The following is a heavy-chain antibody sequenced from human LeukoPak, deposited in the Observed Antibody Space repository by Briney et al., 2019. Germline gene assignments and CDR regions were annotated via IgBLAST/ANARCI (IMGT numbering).Heavy chain of an antibody. CDR1: GFTFSSYA. CDR3: ARGNHDYSNAFDY. Sequence: GGSLRLSCAASGFTFSSYAMHWVRQAPGKGLEWVAVISYDGSNKYYADSVKGRFTISRDNSKNTLYLQMNSLRAEDTAVYYCARGNHDYSNAFDYWGQGTLVTVSS. J-gene: IGHJ4*02. V-gene: IGHV3-30*01. CDR2: ISYDGSNK. D-gene: IGHD4-11*01.